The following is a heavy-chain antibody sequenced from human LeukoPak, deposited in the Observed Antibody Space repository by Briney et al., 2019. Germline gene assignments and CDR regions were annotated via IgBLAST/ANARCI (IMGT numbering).Heavy chain of an antibody. CDR2: ISGSGGST. D-gene: IGHD3-10*01. Sequence: GGSLRLSCAASGFTFSSYAMSWVRQAPGKGLEWVSAISGSGGSTHYADSVKGRFTISRDNSKNTLYLQMNSLRAEDTAVYYCASTMVRGVSRYYGMDVWGQGTTVTVSS. J-gene: IGHJ6*02. V-gene: IGHV3-23*01. CDR1: GFTFSSYA. CDR3: ASTMVRGVSRYYGMDV.